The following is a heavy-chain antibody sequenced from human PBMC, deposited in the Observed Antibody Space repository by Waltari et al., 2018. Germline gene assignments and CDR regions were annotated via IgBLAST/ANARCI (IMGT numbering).Heavy chain of an antibody. V-gene: IGHV4-59*01. J-gene: IGHJ3*02. CDR3: ARGQLWLREYAFDI. D-gene: IGHD5-18*01. Sequence: VQLVESGGGLVQPGGSLRLSCAASGFTFSSYAMSWIRQPPGKGLEWIGYIYYSGSTNYNPSLKRRVTISVDTSKNQFSLKLSSVTAADTAVYYCARGQLWLREYAFDIWGQGTMVTVSS. CDR1: GFTFSSYA. CDR2: IYYSGST.